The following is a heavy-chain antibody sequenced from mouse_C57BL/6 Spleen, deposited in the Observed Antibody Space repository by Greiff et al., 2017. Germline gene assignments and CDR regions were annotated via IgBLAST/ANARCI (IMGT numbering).Heavy chain of an antibody. CDR1: GYTFTDYY. D-gene: IGHD1-1*01. V-gene: IGHV1-26*01. Sequence: EVQLQQSGPELVKPGASVKISCKASGYTFTDYYMNWVKQSHGKSLEWIGDINPNNGGTSYNQKFKGKATLTVDKSSSTAYMELRSLTSEDSAVYYCANYYGSSGYWGQGTTRTVSS. CDR3: ANYYGSSGY. CDR2: INPNNGGT. J-gene: IGHJ2*01.